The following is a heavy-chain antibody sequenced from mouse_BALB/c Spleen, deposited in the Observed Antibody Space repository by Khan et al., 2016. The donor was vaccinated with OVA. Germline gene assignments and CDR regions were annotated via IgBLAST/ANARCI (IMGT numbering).Heavy chain of an antibody. CDR3: ARGGAAYHRNEGGAMEY. Sequence: QVQLKQSGPELKKPGETVRISCKASGYTFTTAGIQWVQKMPGKGLKWIGWINTHSGVPKYAEDFKGRFAFSLEISVNTAYLQITNLKNEDTATYFGARGGAAYHRNEGGAMEYWGQGTSVTVSS. CDR2: INTHSGVP. CDR1: GYTFTTAG. V-gene: IGHV9-4*02. J-gene: IGHJ4*01.